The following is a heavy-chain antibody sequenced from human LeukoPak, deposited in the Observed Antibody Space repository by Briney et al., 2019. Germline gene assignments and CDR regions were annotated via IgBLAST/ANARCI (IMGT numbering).Heavy chain of an antibody. CDR1: GGSIKTGGYS. D-gene: IGHD6-19*01. V-gene: IGHV4-61*02. CDR3: TRGWSSAGVFDS. J-gene: IGHJ3*02. Sequence: PSETLSLTCTVSGGSIKTGGYSWTWIRQPAGKGLEWIGRVYISGNTNQNPSLKSRVTASMDSSKNQFSLEMESVTAADTAVYYCTRGWSSAGVFDSWGQGTVVTVSS. CDR2: VYISGNT.